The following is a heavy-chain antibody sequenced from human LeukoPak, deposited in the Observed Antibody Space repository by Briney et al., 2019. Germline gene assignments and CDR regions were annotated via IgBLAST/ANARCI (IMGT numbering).Heavy chain of an antibody. CDR1: GASISSYF. V-gene: IGHV4-59*01. Sequence: PSETLSLTCTVSGASISSYFWTWIRQSPGKGLEWIGYISDIGSTNYNPSLKSRVTISGDTSKNQFSLKLSSVTAADTAVYYCTRDRSALDTWGQGTMVTVSS. CDR2: ISDIGST. CDR3: TRDRSALDT. J-gene: IGHJ3*02.